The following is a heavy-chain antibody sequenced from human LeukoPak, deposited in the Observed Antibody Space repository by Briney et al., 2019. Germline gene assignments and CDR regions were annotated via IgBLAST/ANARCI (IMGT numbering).Heavy chain of an antibody. J-gene: IGHJ4*02. CDR1: GFTFSSYG. V-gene: IGHV3-33*01. D-gene: IGHD6-13*01. Sequence: PGRSLRLSCAASGFTFSSYGMHWVRQAPGKGLEWVAVIWYDGSNKYYADSVKGRFTISRDNSKNTLYLQMNSLRAEDTAVYYCARSWAAAGPQPVDYWGQGTLVTVSS. CDR3: ARSWAAAGPQPVDY. CDR2: IWYDGSNK.